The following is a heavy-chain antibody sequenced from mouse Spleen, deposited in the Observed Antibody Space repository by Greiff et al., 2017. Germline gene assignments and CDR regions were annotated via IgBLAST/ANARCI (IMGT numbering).Heavy chain of an antibody. CDR1: GFTFSSYG. V-gene: IGHV5-9-2*01. Sequence: EVQRVESGGGLVKPGGSLKLSCAASGFTFSSYGMSWVRQTPEKRLEWVATISGGGSYTYYPDSVKGRFTISRDNAKNNLYLQMSSLRSEDTALYYCARPYYYGSSYFDYWGQGTSVTVSS. D-gene: IGHD1-1*01. CDR3: ARPYYYGSSYFDY. J-gene: IGHJ4*01. CDR2: ISGGGSYT.